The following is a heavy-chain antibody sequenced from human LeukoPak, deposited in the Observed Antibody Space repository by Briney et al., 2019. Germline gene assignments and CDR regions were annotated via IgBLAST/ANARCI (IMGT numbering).Heavy chain of an antibody. V-gene: IGHV4-34*01. CDR1: GGSFSGYY. Sequence: SETLSLTCAVYGGSFSGYYCSWIRQPPGKGLEWIGEINHSGSTNYNPSLKSRVTISVDTSTNQFSLKLSSVTAADTAVYYCASRPQTHLVLPTAHTRAPFDYWGQGTLVTVSS. J-gene: IGHJ4*02. CDR3: ASRPQTHLVLPTAHTRAPFDY. CDR2: INHSGST. D-gene: IGHD2-2*01.